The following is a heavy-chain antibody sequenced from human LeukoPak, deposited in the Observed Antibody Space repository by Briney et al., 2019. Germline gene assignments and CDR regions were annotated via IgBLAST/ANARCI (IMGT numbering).Heavy chain of an antibody. CDR1: GFTFSSYG. V-gene: IGHV3-30*18. CDR2: ISYDGSNK. Sequence: PGRSLRLSCAASGFTFSSYGMHWVRQAPGKGLEWVAVISYDGSNKYYADSVKGRFTISRDNSKNTLYLQMNSLRAEDTAVYHCAKMVGYFDLWGRGTLVTVSS. CDR3: AKMVGYFDL. D-gene: IGHD3-10*01. J-gene: IGHJ2*01.